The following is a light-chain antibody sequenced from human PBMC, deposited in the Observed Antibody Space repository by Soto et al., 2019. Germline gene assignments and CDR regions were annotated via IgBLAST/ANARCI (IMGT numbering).Light chain of an antibody. J-gene: IGLJ1*01. CDR2: DVT. Sequence: QSALTQPASVSGSPGQSITISCTGTNSDVGAYNYVSWYQQHPGKAPKLMIYDVTNRPSGVSNRFSGSKSGYTASLTISGLQAEDEADYYCSSYTTSRTYVFGTGTKLTVL. CDR3: SSYTTSRTYV. CDR1: NSDVGAYNY. V-gene: IGLV2-14*03.